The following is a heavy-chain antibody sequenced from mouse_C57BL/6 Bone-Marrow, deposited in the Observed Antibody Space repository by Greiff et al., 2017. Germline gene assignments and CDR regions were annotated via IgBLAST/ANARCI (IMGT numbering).Heavy chain of an antibody. D-gene: IGHD1-1*01. V-gene: IGHV1-50*01. Sequence: QVQLQQPGAELVKPGASVKLSCKASGYTFTSYWMQWVKQRPGQGLEWIGEIDPSDSYTNYNQKFKGKATLTVDTSSSTAYMQLSSLTSEDSAVXYCARLATTVVATGDYWGQGTTLTVSS. CDR3: ARLATTVVATGDY. CDR2: IDPSDSYT. J-gene: IGHJ2*01. CDR1: GYTFTSYW.